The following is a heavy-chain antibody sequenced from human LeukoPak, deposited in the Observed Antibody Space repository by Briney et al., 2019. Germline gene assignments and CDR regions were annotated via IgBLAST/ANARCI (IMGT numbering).Heavy chain of an antibody. D-gene: IGHD3-3*01. J-gene: IGHJ4*02. CDR1: GFTFSSYA. CDR3: AKGSEYYDFWSGTYYFDY. CDR2: ISGSGGST. V-gene: IGHV3-23*01. Sequence: GGSLRLSCAASGFTFSSYAMSWVRQAPGKGLEWASAISGSGGSTYYADSVKGRFTISRDNSKNTLYLQMNSLRAEDTAVYYCAKGSEYYDFWSGTYYFDYWGQGTLVTVSS.